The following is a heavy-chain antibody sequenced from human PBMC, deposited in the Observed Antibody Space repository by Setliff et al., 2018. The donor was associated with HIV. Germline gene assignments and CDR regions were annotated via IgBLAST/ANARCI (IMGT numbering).Heavy chain of an antibody. J-gene: IGHJ4*01. CDR1: GGSISNGGYY. D-gene: IGHD4-17*01. Sequence: SETLSLTCHVSGGSISNGGYYWSWIRQHPGTGLEWIAYIYFRGSTYYNPSLKSRVTVSLDMSKHQFSLRLSSVTAADTAVYYCAALTTGYYFDYWGQGTLVTVSS. V-gene: IGHV4-31*03. CDR3: AALTTGYYFDY. CDR2: IYFRGST.